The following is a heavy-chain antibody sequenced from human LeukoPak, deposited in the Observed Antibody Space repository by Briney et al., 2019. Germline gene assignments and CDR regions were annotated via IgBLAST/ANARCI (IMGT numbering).Heavy chain of an antibody. CDR1: GYTFTGYY. CDR2: INPNSGGT. CDR3: ARVWQWLANDAFDI. V-gene: IGHV1-2*02. J-gene: IGHJ3*02. D-gene: IGHD6-19*01. Sequence: GASVKVSCKAYGYTFTGYYMHWVRQAPGQGLEWMGWINPNSGGTNYAQKFQGRVTMTRDTSISTAYMELSRLRSDDTAVYYCARVWQWLANDAFDIWGQGTMVTVSS.